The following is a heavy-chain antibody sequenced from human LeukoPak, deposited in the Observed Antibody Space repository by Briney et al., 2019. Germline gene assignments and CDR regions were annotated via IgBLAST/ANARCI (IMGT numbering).Heavy chain of an antibody. D-gene: IGHD6-19*01. J-gene: IGHJ3*02. V-gene: IGHV4-59*01. CDR2: IYYSGST. CDR3: ARDHSSGWNDAFDI. CDR1: GGSISSYY. Sequence: PSETLSLTCTVSGGSISSYYWSWIRQPPGKGLEWIGYIYYSGSTNYNPSLKSRVTISVDTSKNQFSLKLSSMTAADTAVYYCARDHSSGWNDAFDIWGQGTMVTVSS.